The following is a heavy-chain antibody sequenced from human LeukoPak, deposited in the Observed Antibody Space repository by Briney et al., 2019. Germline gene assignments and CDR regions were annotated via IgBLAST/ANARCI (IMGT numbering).Heavy chain of an antibody. CDR1: GGSISSYY. CDR2: IYYSGST. J-gene: IGHJ6*03. V-gene: IGHV4-59*01. CDR3: ARGSLVVAATREIYYYYMDV. Sequence: SETLSLTCTVSGGSISSYYWSWIRQPPGKGLEWIGYIYYSGSTNYNPPLKSRVTISVDTSKNQFSLKLSSVTAADTAVYYCARGSLVVAATREIYYYYMDVWGKGTTVTVSS. D-gene: IGHD2-15*01.